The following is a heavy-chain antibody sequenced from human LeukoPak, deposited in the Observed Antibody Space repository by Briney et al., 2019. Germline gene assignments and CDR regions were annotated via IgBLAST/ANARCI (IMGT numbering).Heavy chain of an antibody. J-gene: IGHJ4*02. V-gene: IGHV3-23*01. CDR1: GFTFSNYA. CDR2: ISGSGGST. D-gene: IGHD3-10*01. Sequence: PGGSLRLSCAASGFTFSNYAMSWVRQAPGKGLEWVSGISGSGGSTNYADSVEGRFTISRDNSKNTLYLQMNSLRAEDTAVYYCAKDRSGGSGSYSTFDYWGQGTLVTVSX. CDR3: AKDRSGGSGSYSTFDY.